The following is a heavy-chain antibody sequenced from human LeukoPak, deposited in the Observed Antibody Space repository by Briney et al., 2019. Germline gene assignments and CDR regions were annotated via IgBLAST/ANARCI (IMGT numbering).Heavy chain of an antibody. D-gene: IGHD3-10*01. CDR3: AKGHHYGSGSYWV. CDR2: ISSSGSTI. Sequence: GGSLRLSCAASGFTFSSYEMNWVRQAPGKGLEWVSYISSSGSTINYADSVKGRFTISRDNAKNSLYLQMNSLRAEDTAVYYCAKGHHYGSGSYWVWGQGTLVTVSS. V-gene: IGHV3-48*03. J-gene: IGHJ4*02. CDR1: GFTFSSYE.